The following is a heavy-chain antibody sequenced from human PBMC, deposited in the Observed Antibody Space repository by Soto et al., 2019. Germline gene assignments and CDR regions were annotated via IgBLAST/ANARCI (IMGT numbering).Heavy chain of an antibody. Sequence: EVQLVESGGGLVQPGGSLRLSCAASGFTFSSYSMNWVRQAPGKGLEWVSYISSSSSTIYYADSVKGRFTISRDNAKNSLYLKMNSLRAEDTAVYYCARGRAGTEFDYWGQGTLVTVSS. V-gene: IGHV3-48*01. CDR3: ARGRAGTEFDY. D-gene: IGHD6-13*01. J-gene: IGHJ4*02. CDR2: ISSSSSTI. CDR1: GFTFSSYS.